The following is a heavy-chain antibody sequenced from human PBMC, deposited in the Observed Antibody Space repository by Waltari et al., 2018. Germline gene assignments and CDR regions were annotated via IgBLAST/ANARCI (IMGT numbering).Heavy chain of an antibody. D-gene: IGHD3-10*01. CDR2: ISAYNGNT. V-gene: IGHV1-18*01. J-gene: IGHJ4*02. CDR3: AKDADYGSGSNHFDY. Sequence: QIHLVQSGAEVKEPGASVRVSCKASGYIFNHSVICWVRQAPGQGLEWMGWISAYNGNTQYAPKFEGRVTMTTDTSTSTAYMELRSLRFDDTAVYYCAKDADYGSGSNHFDYWGQGTLVTVSS. CDR1: GYIFNHSV.